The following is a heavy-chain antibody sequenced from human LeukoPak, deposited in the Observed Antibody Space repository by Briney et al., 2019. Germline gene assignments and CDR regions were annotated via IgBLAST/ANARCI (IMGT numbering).Heavy chain of an antibody. Sequence: GRSLRLSCAASGFTFSSYGMHWVRQAPGKGLEWVAVIWYDGSNKYYADSVKGRFTISRDNSKNTLYLQMNSLRAEDTAVYYCARDSVVQGVILAFDIWGQGTMVTVSS. D-gene: IGHD3-10*01. CDR1: GFTFSSYG. CDR2: IWYDGSNK. V-gene: IGHV3-33*01. CDR3: ARDSVVQGVILAFDI. J-gene: IGHJ3*02.